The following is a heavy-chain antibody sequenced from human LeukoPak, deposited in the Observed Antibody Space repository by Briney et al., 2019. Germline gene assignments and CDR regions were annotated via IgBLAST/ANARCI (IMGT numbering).Heavy chain of an antibody. D-gene: IGHD4-11*01. Sequence: GGSLRLSCAASGFTFSSYAMHWVRQAPGKGLEWVAVISYDGSNKYYADSVKGRFTTSRDNSKNTLYLQMNSLRAEDTAVYYCARLSTSLIDYWGQGTLVTVSS. J-gene: IGHJ4*02. CDR1: GFTFSSYA. CDR2: ISYDGSNK. V-gene: IGHV3-30*04. CDR3: ARLSTSLIDY.